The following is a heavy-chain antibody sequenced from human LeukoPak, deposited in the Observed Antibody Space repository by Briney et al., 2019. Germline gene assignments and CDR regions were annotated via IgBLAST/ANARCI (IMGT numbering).Heavy chain of an antibody. V-gene: IGHV4-38-2*02. CDR1: TYSISSGYY. J-gene: IGHJ4*02. CDR3: ARIEAVTRGYNHAYYFDY. Sequence: SETLSLTCTVSTYSISSGYYWGWIRQPPGKGLEWIGNIYHNGNTYYNPSLKSRVTISVDTSKKQFSPKLRTATAADTAVYYCARIEAVTRGYNHAYYFDYWGQGTLVTVSS. D-gene: IGHD5-18*01. CDR2: IYHNGNT.